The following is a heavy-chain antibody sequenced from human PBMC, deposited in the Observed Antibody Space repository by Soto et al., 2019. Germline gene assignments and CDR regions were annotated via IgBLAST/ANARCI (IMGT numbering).Heavy chain of an antibody. J-gene: IGHJ6*02. CDR3: ARGGLVITDFYYGLDV. Sequence: QVHLVQSGAEVKKPGSSVKVSCKISGGTFRTTAISWVRXAXGQGXXXMGEITPVFGTPDYAQKFQGRITITADESTSTVYMDLSSLRSEDTAVYYCARGGLVITDFYYGLDVWGQGTTVTVSS. CDR2: ITPVFGTP. D-gene: IGHD3-9*01. V-gene: IGHV1-69*01. CDR1: GGTFRTTA.